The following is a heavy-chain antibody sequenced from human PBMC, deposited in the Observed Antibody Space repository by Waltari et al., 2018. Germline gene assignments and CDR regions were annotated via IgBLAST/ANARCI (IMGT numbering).Heavy chain of an antibody. V-gene: IGHV3-7*01. D-gene: IGHD3-3*01. J-gene: IGHJ4*02. Sequence: EVQLVESGGGLVKVGGSLRLSCVASGFSFSPKWMSRVRQAPGKGLEWLANINQDGSEKYSVDSVKGRFTISRDNAKNSLFLQMNSLRAEDTAVYYCAKYDFWTGYSFDCWGQGTLVTVSS. CDR2: INQDGSEK. CDR1: GFSFSPKW. CDR3: AKYDFWTGYSFDC.